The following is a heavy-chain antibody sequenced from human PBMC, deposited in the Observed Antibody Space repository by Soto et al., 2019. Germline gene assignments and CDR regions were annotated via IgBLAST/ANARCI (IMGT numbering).Heavy chain of an antibody. CDR1: GGSISNYY. J-gene: IGHJ5*02. D-gene: IGHD6-19*01. CDR2: ISYSGST. Sequence: ETLSRTCRVSGGSISNYYNFWSWLRQSPGRGLEWIGYISYSGSTNYNPSVKSRVTISADMSKNQFSLRLSSVTAADTDIYYCAKTIVVAGNLRFDPWGQGALVTVSS. V-gene: IGHV4-59*03. CDR3: AKTIVVAGNLRFDP.